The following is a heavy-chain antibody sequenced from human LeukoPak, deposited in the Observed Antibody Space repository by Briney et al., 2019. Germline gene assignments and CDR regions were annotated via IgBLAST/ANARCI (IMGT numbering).Heavy chain of an antibody. V-gene: IGHV4-39*07. CDR1: GSSISSNSYY. Sequence: SETLSLTCTVSGSSISSNSYYWGWMRQPPGKGLEWIGSIYYSGSTYYNPSLKSRVPISVATSKNQFSLKLSSVTAADTAVYFCARGIPPAAMGAYHYYMDVWGKGTTVTVSS. J-gene: IGHJ6*03. CDR2: IYYSGST. CDR3: ARGIPPAAMGAYHYYMDV. D-gene: IGHD2-2*01.